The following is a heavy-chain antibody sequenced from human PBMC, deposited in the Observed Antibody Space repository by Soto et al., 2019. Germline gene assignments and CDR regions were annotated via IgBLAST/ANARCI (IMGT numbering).Heavy chain of an antibody. D-gene: IGHD3-3*02. V-gene: IGHV4-59*08. Sequence: SETLSLTCTVSSGSISNYYWSWIRQPPGKGLEWIGYIYYSGNTNYNPSNKSRDTISVDTSKNQFSLKVISVTAADTAVYYCARNGADLISYNYYYYMDVWGKGTTVTVSS. CDR1: SGSISNYY. CDR3: ARNGADLISYNYYYYMDV. J-gene: IGHJ6*03. CDR2: IYYSGNT.